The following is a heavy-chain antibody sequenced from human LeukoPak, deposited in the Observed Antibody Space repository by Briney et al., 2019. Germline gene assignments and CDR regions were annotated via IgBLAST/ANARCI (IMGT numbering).Heavy chain of an antibody. Sequence: PSETLSLTCTVSGGSISSYYWSWIRQPPGKGLEWIGYIYYSGSTNYNPSLKSRVTISVDTSKNQFSLKLSSVTAADTAVYYCARHWPDYYGSGSYYQDWGQGTLVTVSS. V-gene: IGHV4-59*08. CDR3: ARHWPDYYGSGSYYQD. CDR1: GGSISSYY. J-gene: IGHJ4*02. D-gene: IGHD3-10*01. CDR2: IYYSGST.